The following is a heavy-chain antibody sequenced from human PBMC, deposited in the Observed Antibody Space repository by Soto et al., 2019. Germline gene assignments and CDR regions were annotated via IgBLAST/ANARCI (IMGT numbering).Heavy chain of an antibody. Sequence: SQTLSLTCAISGDSVSSNSAAWNWIRQSPSRGLEWLGRTYYRSKWYNDYAVSVKSRITINPDTSKNQFSLQLNSVTPEDTAVYYCARVELGRNSSSSYGMDVWGQGTTVTVSS. CDR1: GDSVSSNSAA. D-gene: IGHD6-6*01. V-gene: IGHV6-1*01. CDR3: ARVELGRNSSSSYGMDV. J-gene: IGHJ6*02. CDR2: TYYRSKWYN.